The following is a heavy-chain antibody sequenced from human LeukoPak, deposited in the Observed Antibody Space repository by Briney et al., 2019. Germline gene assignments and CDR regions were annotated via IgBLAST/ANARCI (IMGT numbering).Heavy chain of an antibody. Sequence: ASVKVSCKASGYTFTSYDMHWVRQAPGQGLEWMGIINPSGGSTSYAQKFQGRVTITRDTSTGTLYMELNSLRAEDTAVYYCARGRDSSGWENDYWGQGTLVTVSS. CDR1: GYTFTSYD. CDR2: INPSGGST. J-gene: IGHJ4*02. D-gene: IGHD6-19*01. V-gene: IGHV1-46*01. CDR3: ARGRDSSGWENDY.